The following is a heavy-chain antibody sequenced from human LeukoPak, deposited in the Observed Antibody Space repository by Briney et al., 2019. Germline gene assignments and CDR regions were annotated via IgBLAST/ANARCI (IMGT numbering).Heavy chain of an antibody. D-gene: IGHD2-2*01. J-gene: IGHJ3*02. CDR3: ARGGIVVVPAGPQDAFDI. Sequence: PSETLSLTCTVSGGSIRSFYWSWIRQPPGKGLEWIGDIYYSGSTNYNPSLKSRVTISVDTSKNRFSLKLSSVTAADTAVYYCARGGIVVVPAGPQDAFDIWGQGTMVTVSS. CDR2: IYYSGST. V-gene: IGHV4-59*01. CDR1: GGSIRSFY.